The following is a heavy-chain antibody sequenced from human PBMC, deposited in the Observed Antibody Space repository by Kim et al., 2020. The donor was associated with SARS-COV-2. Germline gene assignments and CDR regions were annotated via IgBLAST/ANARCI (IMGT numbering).Heavy chain of an antibody. J-gene: IGHJ4*02. D-gene: IGHD2-15*01. CDR3: ARGSGVDY. Sequence: SQTYYVDSANGRFTIPSDNATHSVYLQMSSLRGEYTAVYYCARGSGVDYWGQGTLVTVSS. V-gene: IGHV3-7*04. CDR2: SQT.